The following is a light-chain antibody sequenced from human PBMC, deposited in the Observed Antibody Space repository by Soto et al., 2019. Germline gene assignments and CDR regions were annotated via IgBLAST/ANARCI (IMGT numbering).Light chain of an antibody. Sequence: DIQMTQSPYSLSASVGDSVTITCRASQNIRTYLNWYQQKPGRAPKLLIHSASALPSGVPSRFRGSGSGTKFPLTMSGLQPEDFETYNYQKGPSPPYILGQGTKGEIK. J-gene: IGKJ2*01. CDR2: SAS. CDR1: QNIRTY. V-gene: IGKV1-39*01. CDR3: QKGPSPPYI.